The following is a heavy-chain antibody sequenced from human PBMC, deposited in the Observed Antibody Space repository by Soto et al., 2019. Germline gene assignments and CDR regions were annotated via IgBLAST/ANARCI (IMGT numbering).Heavy chain of an antibody. V-gene: IGHV3-23*01. J-gene: IGHJ4*02. CDR2: ISGSGGST. CDR1: GFTFSSYA. CDR3: AKDRVATKAAHYFDY. Sequence: EVQLLESGGGLVQPGGSLRLSCAASGFTFSSYAMSWVRQAPGKGLEWVSAISGSGGSTYYADSVKGRFTISRDNSKNTLYLQMNSPRAEDTAVYYCAKDRVATKAAHYFDYWGQGTLVTVSS. D-gene: IGHD5-12*01.